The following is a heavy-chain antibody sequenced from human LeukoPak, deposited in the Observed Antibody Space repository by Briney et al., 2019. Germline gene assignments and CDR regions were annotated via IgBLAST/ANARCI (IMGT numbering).Heavy chain of an antibody. CDR2: INPSGGST. CDR1: GGTFSSYA. D-gene: IGHD2-8*01. V-gene: IGHV1-46*01. J-gene: IGHJ4*02. CDR3: ARVRVLWAFDY. Sequence: ASVKVSRQASGGTFSSYAISWVRQAPGQGLEWMGIINPSGGSTSYAQKFQGRVSMTRDTSTSTVYMELSSLGSEDTAVYYCARVRVLWAFDYGGQGTLVTVSS.